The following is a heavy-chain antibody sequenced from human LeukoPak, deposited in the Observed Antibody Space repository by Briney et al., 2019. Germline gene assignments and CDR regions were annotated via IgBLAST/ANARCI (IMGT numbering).Heavy chain of an antibody. CDR2: INSDGSST. CDR3: ARGGIAARRGFDY. V-gene: IGHV3-74*01. Sequence: GGSLRLSCAASGFTFSSYWMHWVRQAPGKGLVWVSRINSDGSSTSYADSVKGRFTISRDNAKNTLYLQMNSLRAEDTAVYYCARGGIAARRGFDYWGQGTLVTVSS. D-gene: IGHD6-6*01. J-gene: IGHJ4*02. CDR1: GFTFSSYW.